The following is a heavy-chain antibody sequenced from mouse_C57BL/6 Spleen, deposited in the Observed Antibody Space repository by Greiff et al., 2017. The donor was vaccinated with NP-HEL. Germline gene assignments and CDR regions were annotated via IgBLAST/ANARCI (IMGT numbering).Heavy chain of an antibody. CDR2: ISSGGSYT. CDR1: GFTFSSYG. CDR3: ARSPYYYGSSYDYFDY. D-gene: IGHD1-1*01. J-gene: IGHJ2*01. Sequence: EVMLVESGGDLVKPGGSLKLSCAASGFTFSSYGMSWVRQTPDKRLEWVATISSGGSYTYYPDSVKGRFTISRDNAKNTLYLQMSSLKSEDTAMYYCARSPYYYGSSYDYFDYWGQGTTLTVSS. V-gene: IGHV5-6*02.